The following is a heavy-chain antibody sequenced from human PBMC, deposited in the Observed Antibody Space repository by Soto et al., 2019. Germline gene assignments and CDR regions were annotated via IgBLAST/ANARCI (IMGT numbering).Heavy chain of an antibody. V-gene: IGHV3-33*01. J-gene: IGHJ4*02. CDR1: GFTCSSYG. Sequence: GGSLRLSCAASGFTCSSYGMHWVRQAPGKGLEWVAVIWYDGSNKYYADSVKGRFTISRDNSKNTLYLQMNSLRAEDTAVYYCARGVLRYFDWLSRLFDYWGQGT. D-gene: IGHD3-9*01. CDR2: IWYDGSNK. CDR3: ARGVLRYFDWLSRLFDY.